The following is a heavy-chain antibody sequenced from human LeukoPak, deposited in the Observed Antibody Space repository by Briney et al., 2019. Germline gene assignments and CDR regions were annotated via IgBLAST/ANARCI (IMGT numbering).Heavy chain of an antibody. J-gene: IGHJ6*03. D-gene: IGHD2-15*01. CDR3: ARAGNRSPRDIGLDPSTYYYYYMDV. CDR2: IIPILGTT. CDR1: GGTFSSYA. Sequence: ASVNVSCKSSGGTFSSYAISWVRQAPGQGLEWMGGIIPILGTTDYAQKFQGRVTIASDESTGTAYMELSSLRSEDTAVYYCARAGNRSPRDIGLDPSTYYYYYMDVWGKGTTVTVSS. V-gene: IGHV1-69*13.